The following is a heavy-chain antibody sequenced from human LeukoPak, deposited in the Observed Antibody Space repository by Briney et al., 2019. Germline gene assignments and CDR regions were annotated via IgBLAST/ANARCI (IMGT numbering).Heavy chain of an antibody. D-gene: IGHD5-24*01. CDR2: IYHSGST. V-gene: IGHV4-30-2*01. Sequence: PSQTLSLTCTVSGGSISSGGYYWSWIRQPPGKGLEWIGYIYHSGSTYYNPSLKSRVTISVDRSKNQFSLKLSSVTAADTAVYYCARFAILRDGCTWGQGTMVTVSP. CDR1: GGSISSGGYY. CDR3: ARFAILRDGCT. J-gene: IGHJ3*01.